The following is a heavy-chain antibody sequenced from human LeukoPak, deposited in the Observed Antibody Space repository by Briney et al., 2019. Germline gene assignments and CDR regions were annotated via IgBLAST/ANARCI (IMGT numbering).Heavy chain of an antibody. CDR1: GGSFSGYY. V-gene: IGHV4-4*07. J-gene: IGHJ4*02. CDR3: ARDVNRVYYFDY. Sequence: SETLSLTCAVYGGSFSGYYWSWIRQPAGKGLEWIGRIYTSGSTNYNPSLKSRVTISVDTSKNQFSLKLSSVTAADTAVYYCARDVNRVYYFDYWGQGTLVTVSS. CDR2: IYTSGST. D-gene: IGHD1-14*01.